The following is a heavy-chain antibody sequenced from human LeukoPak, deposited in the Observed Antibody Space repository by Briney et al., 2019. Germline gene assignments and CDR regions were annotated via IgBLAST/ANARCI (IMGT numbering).Heavy chain of an antibody. CDR3: AGGGYYYYYMDV. CDR1: GFTFSSYA. Sequence: GGSLRLSCAASGFTFSSYAMNWVRPAPGKGLEWVSYIGSSSSTIYYADSVKGRFTISRDNAKNSLYLQMNSLRAEDTAVYYCAGGGYYYYYMDVWGKGTTVTVSS. J-gene: IGHJ6*03. CDR2: IGSSSSTI. V-gene: IGHV3-48*01. D-gene: IGHD3-16*01.